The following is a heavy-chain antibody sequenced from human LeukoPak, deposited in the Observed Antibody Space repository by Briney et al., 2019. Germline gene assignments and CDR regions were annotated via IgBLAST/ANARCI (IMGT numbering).Heavy chain of an antibody. Sequence: SETLSLTCTVSGGSIRTYYWSWIRQPPGKGLEWIGYVDDSGSTNYNPSLKSRATISVDTAKNQFSLNLSSVTAADTAVYYCASASGGWEYFRHWGQGTLVTVSS. J-gene: IGHJ1*01. CDR3: ASASGGWEYFRH. CDR1: GGSIRTYY. D-gene: IGHD2-15*01. V-gene: IGHV4-59*01. CDR2: VDDSGST.